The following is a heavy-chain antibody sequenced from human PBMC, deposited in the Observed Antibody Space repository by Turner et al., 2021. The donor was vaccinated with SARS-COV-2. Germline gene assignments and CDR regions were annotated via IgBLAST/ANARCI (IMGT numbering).Heavy chain of an antibody. J-gene: IGHJ3*02. CDR1: GGTFSSYA. V-gene: IGHV1-69*10. CDR3: ARRHSGNYDAFDI. Sequence: QVQLVQSGAEGKKPGAAVKVSCKASGGTFSSYAISWVRQAPGQGLEWMGGIIPILGIANYAQNFQGRVTITADKSTSTAYMELSSLRSEDTAVYYCARRHSGNYDAFDIWGQGTMVTVSS. CDR2: IIPILGIA. D-gene: IGHD1-26*01.